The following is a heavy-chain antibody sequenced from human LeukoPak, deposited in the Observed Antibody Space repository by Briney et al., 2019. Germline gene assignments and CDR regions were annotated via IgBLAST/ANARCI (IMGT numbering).Heavy chain of an antibody. V-gene: IGHV3-33*01. CDR3: ARVAAAGSEYLQH. Sequence: GGSLRLSCAASGFTFSSYGMHWVRQAPGKGLEWVAVIWYDGSNKYYADSVKARITISRNNSKNTLYLQMNSLRAEDTAVYYCARVAAAGSEYLQHWGQGTLVTVSS. J-gene: IGHJ1*01. D-gene: IGHD6-13*01. CDR1: GFTFSSYG. CDR2: IWYDGSNK.